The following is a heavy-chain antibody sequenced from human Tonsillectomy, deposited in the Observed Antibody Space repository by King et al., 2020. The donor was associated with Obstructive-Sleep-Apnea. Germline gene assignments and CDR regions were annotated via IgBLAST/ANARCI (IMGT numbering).Heavy chain of an antibody. D-gene: IGHD3-22*01. CDR3: AREKYYYDSSGYWE. CDR2: ISAYNGNT. V-gene: IGHV1-18*01. Sequence: VQLVESGAEVKKSGASVKVSCKASGYTFTSYGISWVRQAPGQGLEWMGWISAYNGNTNYAQKLQGRVTMTTDTSTSTAYMELRSLRSDDTAVYYCAREKYYYDSSGYWEWGQGTLVTVSS. CDR1: GYTFTSYG. J-gene: IGHJ4*02.